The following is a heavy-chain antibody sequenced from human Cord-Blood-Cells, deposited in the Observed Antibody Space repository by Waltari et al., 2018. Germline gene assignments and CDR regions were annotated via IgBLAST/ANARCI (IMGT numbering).Heavy chain of an antibody. D-gene: IGHD6-6*01. V-gene: IGHV3-23*01. CDR3: AKGPRYSSSSN. Sequence: EVQLLESGGGLVQPGGSLRLSCAASGFTFSSYAMSWVRQAPGKGLEWVSAISGSGGSTYSAAAVKGRFTISRDNSKNTLYLQMNSLRAEDTAVYYCAKGPRYSSSSNWGQGTLVTVSS. J-gene: IGHJ4*02. CDR1: GFTFSSYA. CDR2: ISGSGGST.